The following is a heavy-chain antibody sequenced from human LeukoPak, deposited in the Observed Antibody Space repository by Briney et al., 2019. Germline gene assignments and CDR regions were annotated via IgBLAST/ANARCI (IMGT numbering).Heavy chain of an antibody. V-gene: IGHV1-2*02. CDR2: INPNSGGT. D-gene: IGHD5-12*01. Sequence: ASVKVSCKASGYTFTDNHMHWVRQAPGQGLEWMGWINPNSGGTNYAQRFQGRVTMTRDTSISTAYIELNSLRSDDTAVYYCARYANKGRGYSGYDEYYFDYWGQGTLVTVSS. CDR1: GYTFTDNH. J-gene: IGHJ4*02. CDR3: ARYANKGRGYSGYDEYYFDY.